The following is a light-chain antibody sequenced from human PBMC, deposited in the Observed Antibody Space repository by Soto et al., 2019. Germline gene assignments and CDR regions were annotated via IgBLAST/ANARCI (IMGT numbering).Light chain of an antibody. J-gene: IGKJ4*01. V-gene: IGKV1-39*01. CDR3: QQTYSTPVT. CDR1: QSITNY. Sequence: DIQMTQSPSSLSASVGDRVTITCRASQSITNYLNWYQQKPGKAPKLLIYAAYNLQRGVPSRFGGSGSGTDFTLTISSLQPEDFATYYCQQTYSTPVTFGGGTKVEIK. CDR2: AAY.